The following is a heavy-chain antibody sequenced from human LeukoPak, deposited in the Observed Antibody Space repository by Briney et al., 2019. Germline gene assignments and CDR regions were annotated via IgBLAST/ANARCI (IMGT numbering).Heavy chain of an antibody. CDR2: ISGSGGST. CDR3: ARSYSSSWDY. D-gene: IGHD6-13*01. Sequence: GGSLRLSCAASGFTFSSYAMSWVRQAPGKGLEWVSAISGSGGSTYYADSVKGRFTISRGNSKNTLYLQMNSLRAEDTAVYYCARSYSSSWDYWGQGTLVTVSS. J-gene: IGHJ4*02. CDR1: GFTFSSYA. V-gene: IGHV3-23*01.